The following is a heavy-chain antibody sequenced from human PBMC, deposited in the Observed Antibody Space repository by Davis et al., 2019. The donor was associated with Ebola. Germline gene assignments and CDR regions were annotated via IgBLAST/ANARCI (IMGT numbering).Heavy chain of an antibody. CDR2: ISYDGSIK. V-gene: IGHV3-30*18. CDR1: GFTFSSYA. CDR3: AKSWSATKGYYFDY. J-gene: IGHJ4*02. D-gene: IGHD1-26*01. Sequence: GESLKISCAASGFTFSSYAMHWVRQAPGKGLEWVAVISYDGSIKYYADSVKGRFTISRDNSKNTLYLQMNSLRAEDTAVYYCAKSWSATKGYYFDYWGQGTLVTVSS.